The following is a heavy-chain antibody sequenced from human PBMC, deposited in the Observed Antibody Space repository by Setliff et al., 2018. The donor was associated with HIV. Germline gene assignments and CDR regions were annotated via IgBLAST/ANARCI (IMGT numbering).Heavy chain of an antibody. J-gene: IGHJ4*02. V-gene: IGHV1-18*01. D-gene: IGHD2-15*01. CDR2: ISAYNGNT. CDR1: GYTFTSYG. Sequence: ASVKVSCTASGYTFTSYGISWVRQAPGQGLEWMGWISAYNGNTNYAQKLQGRVTMTTDTSTSTAYMELRSLRSDDTAVYYCARRYCSGGSCYPYFDYWGQGTLVTVSS. CDR3: ARRYCSGGSCYPYFDY.